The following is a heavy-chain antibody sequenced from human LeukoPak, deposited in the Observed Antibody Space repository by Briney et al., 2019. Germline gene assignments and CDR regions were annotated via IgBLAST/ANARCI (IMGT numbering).Heavy chain of an antibody. D-gene: IGHD3-22*01. CDR3: ARGGAMDSSGYYYYYYYMDV. CDR1: GGSVSSGDYY. V-gene: IGHV4-30-4*01. Sequence: SQTLSLTCTVSGGSVSSGDYYWSWIRQPPGKGPEWIGYIYHSGDTNYNPSLKSRVTISVDTSKNQFSLKLSSVTAADTAVYYCARGGAMDSSGYYYYYYYMDVWGKGTTVTVSS. J-gene: IGHJ6*03. CDR2: IYHSGDT.